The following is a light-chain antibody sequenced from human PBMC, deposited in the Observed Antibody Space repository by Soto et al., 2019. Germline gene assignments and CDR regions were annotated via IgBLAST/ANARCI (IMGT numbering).Light chain of an antibody. J-gene: IGKJ1*01. CDR2: KAS. CDR3: QQYDTYST. Sequence: DIQMTQSPSTLSASVGDRVTITCRASQSISSWLAWYQQKPGKAPKVLIYKASSLKSGVPSRFSGSGSGTEFTLTISSLQPDYFATYYCQQYDTYSTFGQGTKVEIK. V-gene: IGKV1-5*03. CDR1: QSISSW.